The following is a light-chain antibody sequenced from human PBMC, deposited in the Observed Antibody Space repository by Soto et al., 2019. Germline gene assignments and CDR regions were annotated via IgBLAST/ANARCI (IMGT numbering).Light chain of an antibody. J-gene: IGKJ2*01. CDR1: QSISPW. CDR2: RAS. Sequence: DIQMTQSPSTLSAYVGERVTITCRASQSISPWLAWYQKKPGKAPNILIYRASNLQTGVPSRFSGSGSGTEFTLTINSLQPDDFATYYCQQYRGRPYTFGQGTKLEIE. V-gene: IGKV1-5*03. CDR3: QQYRGRPYT.